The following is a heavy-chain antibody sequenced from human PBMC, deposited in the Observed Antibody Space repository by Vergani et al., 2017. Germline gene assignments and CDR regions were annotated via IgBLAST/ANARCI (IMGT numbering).Heavy chain of an antibody. D-gene: IGHD2-8*02. CDR1: GYSFTSYW. Sequence: EVQQVPSGAEVKKPGASLKISCKGSGYSFTSYWIGRVHQMPGKRLEWMGIIYPGDSDTRYSPSFQGQVTISADKSISTAYLQWSSLKASDTAMYYCARGVFAGGEARGFDPWGQGTLVTVSS. CDR2: IYPGDSDT. J-gene: IGHJ5*02. CDR3: ARGVFAGGEARGFDP. V-gene: IGHV5-51*07.